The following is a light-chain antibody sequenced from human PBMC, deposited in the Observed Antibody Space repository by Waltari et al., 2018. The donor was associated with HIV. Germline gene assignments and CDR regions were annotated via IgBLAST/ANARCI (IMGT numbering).Light chain of an antibody. V-gene: IGLV1-44*01. J-gene: IGLJ3*02. CDR2: GNY. CDR1: TSNIGIKT. CDR3: ASWDASLNGWV. Sequence: QSVVTQPPSVSGTPGQTVTISCPGSTSNIGIKTVNWYQHLPGTAPKRLIYGNYQRPSGVPDRFSASKSGTSASLAISGLQSEDEADYYCASWDASLNGWVFGGGTKLTVL.